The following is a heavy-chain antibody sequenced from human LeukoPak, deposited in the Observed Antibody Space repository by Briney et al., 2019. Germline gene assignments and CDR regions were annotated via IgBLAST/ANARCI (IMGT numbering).Heavy chain of an antibody. CDR2: INPNSGGT. CDR1: GYTFTGYY. CDR3: ARGDSSGWYSFDY. D-gene: IGHD6-19*01. J-gene: IGHJ4*02. V-gene: IGHV1-2*02. Sequence: ASVKVSCKASGYTFTGYYMHWVRQAPGQGLEWMGWINPNSGGTNYAQKFQGRVTMTRDTSISTAYMELSRLRSGDTAVYYCARGDSSGWYSFDYWGQGTLVTVSS.